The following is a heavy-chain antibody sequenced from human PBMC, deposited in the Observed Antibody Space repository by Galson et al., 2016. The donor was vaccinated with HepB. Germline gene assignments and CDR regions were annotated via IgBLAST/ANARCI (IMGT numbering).Heavy chain of an antibody. V-gene: IGHV3-23*01. D-gene: IGHD6-19*01. CDR1: GFTFSTNA. CDR3: ANQHTTGWYSCLTH. J-gene: IGHJ4*02. Sequence: SLRLSCAASGFTFSTNAMNWVRQAPGRGLEWVSGISDRGSSTSYADSVKGRFTISRDNSKNTLYLQMNSLRAEDTAIYYCANQHTTGWYSCLTHWGQGTLVTVSS. CDR2: ISDRGSST.